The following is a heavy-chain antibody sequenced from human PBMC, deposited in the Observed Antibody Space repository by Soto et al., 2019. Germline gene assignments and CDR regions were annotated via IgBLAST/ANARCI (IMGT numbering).Heavy chain of an antibody. CDR2: INSDGSST. Sequence: GGSLRLSCAASGFTFSSYWMHWVRQAPGKGLVWVSRINSDGSSTSYADSVKGRFTISRDNAKNTLYLQINSLRAEDTAVYYCARMEVYDSSGPNPYYYYYYGMDVWGQGTTVTVSS. CDR3: ARMEVYDSSGPNPYYYYYYGMDV. V-gene: IGHV3-74*01. CDR1: GFTFSSYW. J-gene: IGHJ6*02. D-gene: IGHD3-22*01.